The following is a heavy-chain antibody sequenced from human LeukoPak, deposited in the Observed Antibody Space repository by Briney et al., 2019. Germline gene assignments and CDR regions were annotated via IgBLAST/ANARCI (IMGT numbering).Heavy chain of an antibody. CDR1: GFTFSSSA. Sequence: PGGSLRRSCSASGFTFSSSAIHWVRQAPGKGLEYVSGISSNGGSTYNADSVKGRFTISRDNSKNTVYLQMSSLRPEDTALYYCVKRTGLYFDYWGQGTLVTVSS. D-gene: IGHD1-1*01. V-gene: IGHV3-64D*09. CDR3: VKRTGLYFDY. CDR2: ISSNGGST. J-gene: IGHJ4*02.